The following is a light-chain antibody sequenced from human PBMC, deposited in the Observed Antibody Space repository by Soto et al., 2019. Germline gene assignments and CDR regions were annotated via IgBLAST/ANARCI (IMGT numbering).Light chain of an antibody. CDR1: QSVRSTY. CDR3: QQYANSPLT. J-gene: IGKJ4*01. V-gene: IGKV3-20*01. Sequence: EIVLTQSPGTLSLAPGERANLSCRASQSVRSTYLAWYQQKPGQAPRLLIYGASSRATGIPDRFSGSGSGTDITRTISRLEPEDFAVYCCQQYANSPLTVGGGTKVEIK. CDR2: GAS.